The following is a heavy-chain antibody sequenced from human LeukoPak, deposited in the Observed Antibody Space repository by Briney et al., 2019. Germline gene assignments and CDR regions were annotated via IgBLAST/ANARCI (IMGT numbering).Heavy chain of an antibody. V-gene: IGHV1-69*15. Sequence: SVKVSCKSSGGTFSSYGINWVRQAPGQGLEWMGRIIPMFHTTNYAQKFQDRVTITADESTSTAYMELSSLRSEDTAVYYCARDHTPGNNYHSDYWGQGSLVTVSS. J-gene: IGHJ4*02. CDR2: IIPMFHTT. D-gene: IGHD1/OR15-1a*01. CDR1: GGTFSSYG. CDR3: ARDHTPGNNYHSDY.